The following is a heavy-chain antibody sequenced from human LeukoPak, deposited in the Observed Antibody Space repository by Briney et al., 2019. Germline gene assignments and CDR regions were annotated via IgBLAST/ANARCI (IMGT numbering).Heavy chain of an antibody. V-gene: IGHV3-23*01. Sequence: GGSLRLSCTASGFIFSNYAMSWVRQAPGKGLEWVSGISASGGNTYYADSVKGRFTISRDNSRNTLYVQMYSLRAEDTAVYYCANFERTVAGPYNWFDPWGQGTLVTVSS. CDR2: ISASGGNT. J-gene: IGHJ5*02. D-gene: IGHD6-19*01. CDR3: ANFERTVAGPYNWFDP. CDR1: GFIFSNYA.